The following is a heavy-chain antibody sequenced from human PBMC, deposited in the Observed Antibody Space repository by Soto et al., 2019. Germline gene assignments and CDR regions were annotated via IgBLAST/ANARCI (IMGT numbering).Heavy chain of an antibody. CDR3: ARVPAVAGTWMSTWFDP. CDR2: IIPILGIA. V-gene: IGHV1-69*02. Sequence: QVQLVQSGAEVKKPGSSVKVSCKASGGTFSSYTISWVRQAPGQGLEWMGRIIPILGIANYAQKFQGRVTITADKSTSTAYMELSSLRSEDTAVYYCARVPAVAGTWMSTWFDPWGQGTLVTVSS. CDR1: GGTFSSYT. D-gene: IGHD6-19*01. J-gene: IGHJ5*02.